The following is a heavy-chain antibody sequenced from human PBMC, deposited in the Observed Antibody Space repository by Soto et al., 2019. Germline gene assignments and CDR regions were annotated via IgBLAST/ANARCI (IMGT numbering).Heavy chain of an antibody. Sequence: ASVKVSCKASGYTFTGYYMHWVRQALGQGLEWMGWINPNSGGTNYAQKFQGRVTMTRDTSISTAYMELSRLRSDDTAVYYCASFYTAMDRYYYYYYGMDVWGQGTTVTVSS. CDR1: GYTFTGYY. CDR3: ASFYTAMDRYYYYYYGMDV. V-gene: IGHV1-2*02. D-gene: IGHD5-18*01. CDR2: INPNSGGT. J-gene: IGHJ6*02.